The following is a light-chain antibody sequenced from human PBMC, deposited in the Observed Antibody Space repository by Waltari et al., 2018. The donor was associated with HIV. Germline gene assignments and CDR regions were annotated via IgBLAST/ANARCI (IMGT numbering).Light chain of an antibody. Sequence: EIVMTQSPATLSVSQGERATLSCRASQSVSSNLAWYQQKPGQAPRLLIYGASTRATGIPARFSGSGSGTEFTLTISSLQSEDFAVYYCQQYHNWPWTFGQGTKVEFK. J-gene: IGKJ1*01. V-gene: IGKV3-15*01. CDR2: GAS. CDR1: QSVSSN. CDR3: QQYHNWPWT.